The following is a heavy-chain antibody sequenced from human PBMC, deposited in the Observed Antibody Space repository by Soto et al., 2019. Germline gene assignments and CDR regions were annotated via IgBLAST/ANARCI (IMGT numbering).Heavy chain of an antibody. D-gene: IGHD3-9*01. CDR3: AKDRHSDDILTGDYYFDY. J-gene: IGHJ4*02. V-gene: IGHV3-9*01. Sequence: EVQLVESGGGLVQPGRSLRLSCAASGFTFDDYAMHWVRQAPGKGLEWVSGISWNSGSIGYADSVKGRFTISRDNAKNSLYLQMNSLRAEDTALYYCAKDRHSDDILTGDYYFDYWGQGTLVTVSS. CDR1: GFTFDDYA. CDR2: ISWNSGSI.